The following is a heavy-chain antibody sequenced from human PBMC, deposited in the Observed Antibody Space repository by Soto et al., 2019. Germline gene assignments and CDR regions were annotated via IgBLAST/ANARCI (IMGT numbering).Heavy chain of an antibody. CDR3: AKGAHTISYSYDFWSGYFN. CDR2: ISGSGDKT. CDR1: GFTFSNYA. J-gene: IGHJ4*02. Sequence: GGSLRLSCAASGFTFSNYAMSWVRQAPGEGLEWVSSISGSGDKTYYADSVKGRFTISRDNSKNTLYLQMNSLRVEDAAVYHCAKGAHTISYSYDFWSGYFNWGQGTLVTVSS. D-gene: IGHD3-3*01. V-gene: IGHV3-23*01.